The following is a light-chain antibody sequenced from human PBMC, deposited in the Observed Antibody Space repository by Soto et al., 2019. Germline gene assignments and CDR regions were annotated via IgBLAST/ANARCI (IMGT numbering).Light chain of an antibody. CDR1: LSVSRN. CDR2: DAY. J-gene: IGKJ1*01. V-gene: IGKV3-15*01. Sequence: MTQAPAALSVSRREGGKLSFIASLSVSRNLAWYQQKPGQAPRLLIFDAYTRATGITARFSGSGSGKEFTLTITSIQYEDFEAYYCQQYNAWPRTCGQGTTVDIK. CDR3: QQYNAWPRT.